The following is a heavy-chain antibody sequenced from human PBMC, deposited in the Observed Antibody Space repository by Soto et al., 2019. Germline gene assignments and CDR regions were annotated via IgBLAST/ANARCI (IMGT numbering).Heavy chain of an antibody. J-gene: IGHJ4*02. CDR3: AISTGGFGGLFVVPSDY. CDR1: GFTYESYA. Sequence: EVQLLESGGGLVQPGGSLRLSCAASGFTYESYAMSWVRQAPGKGLEWVSGINSGGTVAHYADSVKGRFAISRDNSKTPLSLEMNSLRADDTGLYYCAISTGGFGGLFVVPSDYWGQGTLVTVSS. V-gene: IGHV3-23*01. CDR2: INSGGTVA. D-gene: IGHD3-16*02.